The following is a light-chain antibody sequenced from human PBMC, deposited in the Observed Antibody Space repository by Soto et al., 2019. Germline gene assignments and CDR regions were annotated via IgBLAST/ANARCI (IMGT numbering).Light chain of an antibody. J-gene: IGKJ1*01. Sequence: EIVMTQSQATLSVSPGERATLSCRASQGIKDYVAWFQQKPGQAPRLLIYGASTRATAIPDRFGGSGSGTDFTLTISRLEPEDFAVYYCQQYGSTPRTFGQGTKVDIK. CDR1: QGIKDY. CDR2: GAS. CDR3: QQYGSTPRT. V-gene: IGKV3-20*01.